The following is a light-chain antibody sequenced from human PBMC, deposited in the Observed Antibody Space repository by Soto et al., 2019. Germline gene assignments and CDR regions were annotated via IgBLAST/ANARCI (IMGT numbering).Light chain of an antibody. V-gene: IGKV3-11*01. CDR1: QSVSSY. CDR2: DAS. J-gene: IGKJ3*01. Sequence: EIVLTQSPATLSLSPGERATLSCRASQSVSSYSAWYQQKPGQAPRLLIYDASNRATGIPARFSGSGSGTDFTLTSSSLEPEDFAVYYCQQRSNWPPTFGPGTKVDIK. CDR3: QQRSNWPPT.